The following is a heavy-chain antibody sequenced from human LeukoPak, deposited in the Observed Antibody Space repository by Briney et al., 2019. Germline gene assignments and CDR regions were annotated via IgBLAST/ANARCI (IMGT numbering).Heavy chain of an antibody. CDR2: ITGNGGST. CDR3: AKDAVAPGSSGDDY. D-gene: IGHD3-10*01. J-gene: IGHJ4*02. Sequence: GGSLRLSCAASGFTVSSNYMSWVRQAPGKGLEWVSVITGNGGSTYYADSVKGRFTISRDDSKNTLSLQMKTLRAEDTAIYYCAKDAVAPGSSGDDYWGQGTLVTVSS. CDR1: GFTVSSNY. V-gene: IGHV3-23*01.